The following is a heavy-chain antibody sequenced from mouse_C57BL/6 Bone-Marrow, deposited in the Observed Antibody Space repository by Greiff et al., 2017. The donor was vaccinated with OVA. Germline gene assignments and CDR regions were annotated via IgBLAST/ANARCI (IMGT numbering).Heavy chain of an antibody. CDR3: ARGPGRRGYDFGY. Sequence: EVQLQESGPGLVKPSQSLSLTCSVTGYSITSGYYWNWIRQFPGNKLGWRGYIRYDGSNNYNPSLKNSISLTRETSTSQVFLELTSVTTEDTATYYCARGPGRRGYDFGYWGQGTTLTVSS. V-gene: IGHV3-6*01. D-gene: IGHD2-14*01. CDR1: GYSITSGYY. J-gene: IGHJ2*01. CDR2: IRYDGSN.